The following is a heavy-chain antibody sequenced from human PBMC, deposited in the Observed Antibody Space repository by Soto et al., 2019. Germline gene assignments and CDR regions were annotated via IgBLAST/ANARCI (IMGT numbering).Heavy chain of an antibody. V-gene: IGHV3-23*01. J-gene: IGHJ6*02. Sequence: PGGSLRLSSAASGPDFSSELMCWVREAPGKGLEWVSSISGSGRTIYHADSMRGRFAISRDNSKNSLYLQLNNLRVDDTAVYYCAKVGPSYYYGMDVWGQGTTVTVSS. CDR1: GPDFSSEL. CDR2: ISGSGRTI. CDR3: AKVGPSYYYGMDV. D-gene: IGHD1-26*01.